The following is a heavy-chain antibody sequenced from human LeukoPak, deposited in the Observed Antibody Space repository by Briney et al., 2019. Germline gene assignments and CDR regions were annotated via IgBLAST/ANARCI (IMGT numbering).Heavy chain of an antibody. J-gene: IGHJ4*02. CDR1: GGSISSYY. CDR3: ARGYCSGGTCYRTFFDQ. V-gene: IGHV4-59*01. CDR2: IYYSGST. Sequence: SEALSLTCAVSGGSISSYYWSWIRQPPGKGLEWIGYIYYSGSTNYNPSLKSRLTISVDTSKNQFSLKLSSVTAADTAVYYCARGYCSGGTCYRTFFDQWGQGTLVTVSS. D-gene: IGHD2-15*01.